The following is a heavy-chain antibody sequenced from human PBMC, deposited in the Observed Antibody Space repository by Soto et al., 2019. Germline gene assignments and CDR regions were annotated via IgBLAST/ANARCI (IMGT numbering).Heavy chain of an antibody. CDR2: ISSSSNYR. D-gene: IGHD6-19*01. CDR1: GFTFSNYS. V-gene: IGHV3-21*01. J-gene: IGHJ4*02. Sequence: GGSLRLSCAASGFTFSNYSMIWVRQAPGKGLEWVSSISSSSNYRHYADSVKGRFTISRDNAKNSLFLQMNSLRAEDTAVYYCARMMMRIAVPGNHPDYWGQGTLVTVSS. CDR3: ARMMMRIAVPGNHPDY.